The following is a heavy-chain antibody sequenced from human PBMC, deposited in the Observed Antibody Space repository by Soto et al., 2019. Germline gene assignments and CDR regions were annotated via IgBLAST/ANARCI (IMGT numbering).Heavy chain of an antibody. Sequence: QLQLQESGSGLVKPSQTLSLTCAVSGGSMSSGGYSWSWIRQPPGKGLEWIGYIYHSGSTYYNPSLKSRVTISVDRSKNQFSLKLSSVTAADTAVYYCARSGYSYGVDYWGQGTLVTVSS. CDR1: GGSMSSGGYS. CDR2: IYHSGST. J-gene: IGHJ4*02. V-gene: IGHV4-30-2*01. CDR3: ARSGYSYGVDY. D-gene: IGHD5-18*01.